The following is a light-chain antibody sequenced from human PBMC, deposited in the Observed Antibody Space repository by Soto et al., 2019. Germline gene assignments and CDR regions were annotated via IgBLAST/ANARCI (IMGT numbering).Light chain of an antibody. CDR1: NIGSKS. CDR3: QLWDSSSDHVL. CDR2: YDS. Sequence: SYELTQPPSVSVAPGKTARITCGGNNIGSKSVHWYQQKPGQAPVLVIYYDSDRPSGIPERFSGSNSGNTATLTISRVEAGDEADYYCQLWDSSSDHVLFGGGTKLTVL. J-gene: IGLJ2*01. V-gene: IGLV3-21*04.